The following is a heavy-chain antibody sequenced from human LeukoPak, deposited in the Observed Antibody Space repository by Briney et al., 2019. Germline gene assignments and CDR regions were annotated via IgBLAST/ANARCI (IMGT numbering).Heavy chain of an antibody. J-gene: IGHJ4*02. CDR2: ISYDGSNK. CDR3: AKVALFSGYYPPFDY. V-gene: IGHV3-30-3*01. Sequence: GGSLRLSCAASGFTFSSYAMHWVRQAPGKGLEWVAVISYDGSNKFYADSVKGRFTLSRDNSKNTLFLQMNSLRPEDTAVYHCAKVALFSGYYPPFDYWGQGTLVTVSS. D-gene: IGHD3-22*01. CDR1: GFTFSSYA.